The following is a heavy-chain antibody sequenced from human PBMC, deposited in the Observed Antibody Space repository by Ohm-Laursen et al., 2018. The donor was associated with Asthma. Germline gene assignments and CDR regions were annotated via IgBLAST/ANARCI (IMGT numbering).Heavy chain of an antibody. D-gene: IGHD6-13*01. CDR3: VKTQGGSSWPLNYFDF. J-gene: IGHJ4*02. Sequence: SLRLSCAASGYSFSLYSIHWIRQAPGKGLEWVSGISGNGGSTYYPDSVKGRFTISRDNSKNTLYLQMSSLRAEDTAVYYCVKTQGGSSWPLNYFDFWGQGTLVTVSS. CDR2: ISGNGGST. CDR1: GYSFSLYS. V-gene: IGHV3-23*01.